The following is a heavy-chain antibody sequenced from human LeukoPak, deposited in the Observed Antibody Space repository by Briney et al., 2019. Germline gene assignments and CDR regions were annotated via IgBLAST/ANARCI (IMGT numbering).Heavy chain of an antibody. CDR2: IYYSGST. J-gene: IGHJ4*02. V-gene: IGHV4-59*01. CDR1: GGSISSYY. CDR3: ARLTGYDWESSYDY. Sequence: PSEPLTLTCTVSGGSISSYYWSWIRQPPGKGLEWIGYIYYSGSTNYNPSLKSRVTISVDTSKNQFSLKLGSVTAADTAVYYCARLTGYDWESSYDYWGQGTLVTVSS. D-gene: IGHD5-12*01.